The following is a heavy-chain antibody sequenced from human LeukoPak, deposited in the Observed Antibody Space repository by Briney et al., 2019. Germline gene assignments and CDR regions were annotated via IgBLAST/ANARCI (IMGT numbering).Heavy chain of an antibody. D-gene: IGHD2-21*01. CDR1: GFTFSTYI. CDR2: ISSSNNYL. V-gene: IGHV3-21*04. Sequence: GGSLRLSCAASGFTFSTYIMNWVRQAPGQGLESVSSISSSNNYLYYADSVKGRFTISRDNSRNTLSLQMNNLRVDDTAIYYCSNSPPTYGDLDYWGQGALVTVSS. CDR3: SNSPPTYGDLDY. J-gene: IGHJ4*02.